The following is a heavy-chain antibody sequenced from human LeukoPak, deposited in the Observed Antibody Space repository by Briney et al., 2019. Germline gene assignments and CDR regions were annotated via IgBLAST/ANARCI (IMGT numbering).Heavy chain of an antibody. CDR2: IYWNDDK. CDR1: GFSLSTSGVG. Sequence: SGPTLVKPPQTLTLTCTFSGFSLSTSGVGVGWIRQPPGKALEWLALIYWNDDKRYSPSLKSRLTITKDTSKNQVVLTMTNMDPVDTATYYCAHRRVAVAVMEAPVGWFDPWGQGTLVTVSS. CDR3: AHRRVAVAVMEAPVGWFDP. J-gene: IGHJ5*02. D-gene: IGHD6-19*01. V-gene: IGHV2-5*01.